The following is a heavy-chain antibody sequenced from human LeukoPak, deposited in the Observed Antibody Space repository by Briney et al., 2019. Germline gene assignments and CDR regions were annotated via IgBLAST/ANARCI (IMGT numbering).Heavy chain of an antibody. CDR3: AGARIAVAGYFDY. D-gene: IGHD6-19*01. CDR2: ISYDGSNK. Sequence: PGRSLRPSCAASGFTFSSYAMHWVRQAPGKGLEWVAVISYDGSNKYYADSVKGRFTISRDNSKNTLYLQMNSLRAEDTAVYYCAGARIAVAGYFDYWGQGALVTVSS. J-gene: IGHJ4*02. CDR1: GFTFSSYA. V-gene: IGHV3-30*04.